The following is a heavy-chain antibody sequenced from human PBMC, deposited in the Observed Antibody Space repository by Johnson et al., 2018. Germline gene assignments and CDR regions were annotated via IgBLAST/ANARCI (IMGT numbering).Heavy chain of an antibody. J-gene: IGHJ3*02. CDR3: SRAPMTTVTTGADAFDI. V-gene: IGHV3-30-3*01. CDR1: GFTFSSYA. Sequence: QVQLVQSGGGFVQPGGSLRLSCAASGFTFSSYAMHWVRQAPGKGLEWVAVISYDGSNKYYADSVKGRFTISRDNSKNTLYLQMNSLRAEDTAGYYCSRAPMTTVTTGADAFDIWGQGTMVTVSS. CDR2: ISYDGSNK. D-gene: IGHD4-17*01.